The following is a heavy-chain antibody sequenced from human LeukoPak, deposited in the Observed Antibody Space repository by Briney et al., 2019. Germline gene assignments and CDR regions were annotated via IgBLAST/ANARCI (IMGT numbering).Heavy chain of an antibody. Sequence: TSETLSLTCTVSGGSISSYYWSWIRQPPGKGLEWIGYIYYSGSTNYNPSLKSRVTISVDTSKNQFSLKLSSVTAADTAVYYCARSGAEYCSSTSCYWFDPWGQGTLVTVSS. CDR3: ARSGAEYCSSTSCYWFDP. V-gene: IGHV4-59*01. J-gene: IGHJ5*02. D-gene: IGHD2-2*01. CDR1: GGSISSYY. CDR2: IYYSGST.